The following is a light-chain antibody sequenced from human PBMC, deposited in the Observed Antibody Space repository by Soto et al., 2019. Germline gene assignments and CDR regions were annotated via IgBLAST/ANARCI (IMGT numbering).Light chain of an antibody. CDR3: QHSYSTLST. J-gene: IGKJ5*01. V-gene: IGKV1-39*01. CDR1: QSISSY. Sequence: DIQMTQSPSSLSASVGDRVTITYRASQSISSYLNWYQQKPGKAPKLLIYAASSLQSGVPSRFSGSGSGTDFTLTISSLQPEYFATYYCQHSYSTLSTFGQGTRLEIK. CDR2: AAS.